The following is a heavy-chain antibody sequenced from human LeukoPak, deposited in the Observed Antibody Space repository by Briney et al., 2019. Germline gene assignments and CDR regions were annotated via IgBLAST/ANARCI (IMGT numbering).Heavy chain of an antibody. Sequence: GGSLRLSCAASGFTFSSYWMHWVRQAPGKGLVWVSRIKSDGSTRYADSVKGRFTISRDNAKNTVSLQMNSLRAEDTGVYYCARAPSEIGGYYPEYFRHWGQGTLVSVSP. J-gene: IGHJ1*01. CDR3: ARAPSEIGGYYPEYFRH. CDR2: IKSDGST. V-gene: IGHV3-74*01. D-gene: IGHD3-22*01. CDR1: GFTFSSYW.